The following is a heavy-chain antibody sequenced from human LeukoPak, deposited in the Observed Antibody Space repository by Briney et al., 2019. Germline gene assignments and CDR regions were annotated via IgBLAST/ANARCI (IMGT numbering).Heavy chain of an antibody. CDR1: GASISDYY. CDR3: ARHDNRGYYSLHY. D-gene: IGHD3-22*01. CDR2: GHYTGSS. J-gene: IGHJ4*02. Sequence: SETLSLTCTVSGASISDYYWSWIRQPPGKGLEWIGFGHYTGSSNYNPSLKSRVTTSVDTSRRQFSLKLISVTAADTAVYYCARHDNRGYYSLHYWGQGALVTVSS. V-gene: IGHV4-59*08.